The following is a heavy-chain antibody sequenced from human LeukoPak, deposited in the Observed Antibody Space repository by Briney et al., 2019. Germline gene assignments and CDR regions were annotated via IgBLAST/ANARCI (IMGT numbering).Heavy chain of an antibody. CDR3: ARAPIAVAGNSDY. J-gene: IGHJ4*02. V-gene: IGHV3-21*01. D-gene: IGHD6-19*01. CDR2: ISSSSSYI. Sequence: GGSLRLSCAASGFTFSSYSMNWVRQAPGKGLEWVSSISSSSSYIYYADSVKGRFTISRDNAKNSLYLQMNSPRAEDTAVYYCARAPIAVAGNSDYWGQGTLVTVSS. CDR1: GFTFSSYS.